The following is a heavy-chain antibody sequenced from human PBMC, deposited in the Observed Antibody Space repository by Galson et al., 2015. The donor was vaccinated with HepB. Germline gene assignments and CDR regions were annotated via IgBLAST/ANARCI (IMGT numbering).Heavy chain of an antibody. V-gene: IGHV3-23*01. CDR2: ISGSGGTT. D-gene: IGHD2-2*01. Sequence: SLRLSCAASGFTFSSYAMSWVRQAPGKGLEWVSGISGSGGTTYNADSVKGRFTISRDNSKNTLYLQMNSLRADDTAVYYFAKDPRSSRGDYWGQGTLVTVSS. J-gene: IGHJ4*02. CDR1: GFTFSSYA. CDR3: AKDPRSSRGDY.